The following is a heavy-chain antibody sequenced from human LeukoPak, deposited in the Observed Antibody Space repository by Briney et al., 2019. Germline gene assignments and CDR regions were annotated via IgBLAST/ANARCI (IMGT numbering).Heavy chain of an antibody. V-gene: IGHV4-31*03. CDR3: ASGAHYYDSSGYYSGAFDI. J-gene: IGHJ3*02. D-gene: IGHD3-22*01. Sequence: SQTLSLTCTVSGGSISSGGYYWSWIRQHPGKGLEWIGYIYHSGSTYYNPSLKSRVTISVDTSKNQFSLKLSSVTAADTAVYYCASGAHYYDSSGYYSGAFDIWGQGTMVTVSS. CDR1: GGSISSGGYY. CDR2: IYHSGST.